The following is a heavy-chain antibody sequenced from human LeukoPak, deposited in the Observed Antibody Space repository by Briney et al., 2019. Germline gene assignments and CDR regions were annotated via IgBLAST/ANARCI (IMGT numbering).Heavy chain of an antibody. CDR1: GFTFSNYA. Sequence: GASLRLSCAASGFTFSNYAMRWVRQAPGKGLEWVSAITGSGGNTYYADSVKGRFTISRDNSKNTLYLQMNSLRDEDTAVYYCAKWGDFDVLTGYYVPDFWGQGTLVTVSS. CDR2: ITGSGGNT. CDR3: AKWGDFDVLTGYYVPDF. V-gene: IGHV3-23*01. D-gene: IGHD3-9*01. J-gene: IGHJ4*02.